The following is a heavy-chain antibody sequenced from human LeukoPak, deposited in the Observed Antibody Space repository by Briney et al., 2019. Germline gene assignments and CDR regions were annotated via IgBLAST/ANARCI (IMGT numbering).Heavy chain of an antibody. J-gene: IGHJ5*02. CDR3: ARGPYCSGGRCYAGGWFDP. CDR2: ISGSSSYT. V-gene: IGHV3-11*06. Sequence: GGSLRLSCGASGFTFNVYYMSWIRQAPGKGLGWVSYISGSSSYTNYADSVKGRFTISRDNAKNSVYLQMNSLRAEDTAVYYCARGPYCSGGRCYAGGWFDPWGQGTLVTVSS. D-gene: IGHD2-15*01. CDR1: GFTFNVYY.